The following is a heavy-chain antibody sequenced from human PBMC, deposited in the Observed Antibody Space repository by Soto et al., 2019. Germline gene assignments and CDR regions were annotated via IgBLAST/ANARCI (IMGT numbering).Heavy chain of an antibody. CDR1: RYTVTSYH. Sequence: QVQLVQSGAEVKKPGASVKVSCRASRYTVTSYHISWVRQPPGQGLEWMGGIIAYNGNTNYAQKLQGRVTMTTDTSTSTAYMELRSLRSDDTAVYYCARDAPPEDYWGQGTLVTVSS. J-gene: IGHJ4*02. CDR3: ARDAPPEDY. V-gene: IGHV1-18*01. CDR2: IIAYNGNT.